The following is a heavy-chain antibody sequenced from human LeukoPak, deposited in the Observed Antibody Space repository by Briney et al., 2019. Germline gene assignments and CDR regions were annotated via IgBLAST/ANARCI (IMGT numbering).Heavy chain of an antibody. Sequence: GGSLRLSCAASGFTLSSYAMRWVRQAPGKGLEWVSAISGSGGSTYYAGSVKGRFTTSRDKSKNTLYLQTNSQRAEDTAVYYCAKWSGWYRWGQGNLVTVSS. CDR3: AKWSGWYR. J-gene: IGHJ5*02. D-gene: IGHD6-13*01. CDR2: ISGSGGST. V-gene: IGHV3-23*01. CDR1: GFTLSSYA.